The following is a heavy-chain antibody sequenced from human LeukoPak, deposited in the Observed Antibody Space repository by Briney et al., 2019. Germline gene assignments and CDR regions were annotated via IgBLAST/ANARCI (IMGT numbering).Heavy chain of an antibody. CDR3: ARVGHISSWNYGAFDI. CDR2: ISSSTSYI. J-gene: IGHJ3*02. V-gene: IGHV3-21*01. Sequence: GESLTLSCAASGFTFSDYSMNWVRQAPGKGLEWVSSISSSTSYIYYADSVKGRFTISRDNAKNSLYLLMNSLRAEDTAVYYCARVGHISSWNYGAFDIWGQGTMVTVSS. D-gene: IGHD6-13*01. CDR1: GFTFSDYS.